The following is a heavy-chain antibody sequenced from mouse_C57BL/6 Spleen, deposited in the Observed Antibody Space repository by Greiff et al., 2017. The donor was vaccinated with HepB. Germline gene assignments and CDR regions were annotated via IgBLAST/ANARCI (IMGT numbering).Heavy chain of an antibody. CDR2: IWGGGSK. J-gene: IGHJ4*01. D-gene: IGHD3-3*01. V-gene: IGHV2-9*01. CDR3: AKGGLHGAMDY. CDR1: GFSFTSYC. Sequence: VKLMESGPGLVAPSPCLSISCTASGFSFTSYCVDWVRQPPGQGLEWLGVIWGGGSKTYNSALMSRLSISKDNSKSQAFLKMNSLQTDDTAMYYCAKGGLHGAMDYWGQGTSVTVSS.